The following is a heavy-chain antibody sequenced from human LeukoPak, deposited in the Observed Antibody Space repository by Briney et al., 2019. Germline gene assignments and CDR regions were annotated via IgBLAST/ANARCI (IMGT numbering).Heavy chain of an antibody. D-gene: IGHD3-22*01. V-gene: IGHV3-21*04. Sequence: PGGSLRLSCAASGFTFSSYSMNWVRQAPGKGLEWVSSISSSSSYIYYADSVKGRFTISRDNAKNSLYLQMNSLRAEDTAVYYCAKDYTPLTNYYDSSGYYLPYWGQGTLVTVSS. CDR1: GFTFSSYS. CDR3: AKDYTPLTNYYDSSGYYLPY. J-gene: IGHJ4*02. CDR2: ISSSSSYI.